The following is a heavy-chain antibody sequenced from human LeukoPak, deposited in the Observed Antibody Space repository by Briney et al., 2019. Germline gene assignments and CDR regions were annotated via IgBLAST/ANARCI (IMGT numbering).Heavy chain of an antibody. CDR3: AKEKGEVKRLKMGFDY. CDR1: GFTFSCCG. D-gene: IGHD5-12*01. V-gene: IGHV3-30*18. J-gene: IGHJ4*02. CDR2: ISYDGSNK. Sequence: GGSLRLSCAASGFTFSCCGMHWVRQAPGKGLECVAVISYDGSNKYYADSVKGRFTISRDNSKNTLYLQMNSLRAEDTAVYYCAKEKGEVKRLKMGFDYWGQGTLVTVSS.